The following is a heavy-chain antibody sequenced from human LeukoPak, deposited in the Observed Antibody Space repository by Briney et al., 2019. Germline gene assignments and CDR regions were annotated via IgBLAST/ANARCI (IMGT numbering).Heavy chain of an antibody. D-gene: IGHD4-23*01. J-gene: IGHJ4*02. Sequence: PGGSLRLSCAASGFSFTSYGMHWVRQAPGKGLEWVAAIWYDGTNKHYAGSVKGRYTISRDTSNNMLYLQMNSLRAEDTAVYYCARVSESGNSDYWGQGTLVTVSS. CDR1: GFSFTSYG. CDR3: ARVSESGNSDY. CDR2: IWYDGTNK. V-gene: IGHV3-33*01.